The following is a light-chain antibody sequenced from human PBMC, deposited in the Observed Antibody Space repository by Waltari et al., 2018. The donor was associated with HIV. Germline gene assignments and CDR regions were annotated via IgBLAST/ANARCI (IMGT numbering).Light chain of an antibody. CDR3: QSYGAGLGDFYV. CDR1: GINSA. V-gene: IGLV1-40*01. Sequence: QSVLMQPPSVSGAPGQGVNISCSGVGINSAVSWYQQLPGMAPKLLVDGDDSRPSGVPDRFSASQSGTSASLAITGLQPEDEAEYYCQSYGAGLGDFYVFGSGTKVTV. CDR2: GDD. J-gene: IGLJ1*01.